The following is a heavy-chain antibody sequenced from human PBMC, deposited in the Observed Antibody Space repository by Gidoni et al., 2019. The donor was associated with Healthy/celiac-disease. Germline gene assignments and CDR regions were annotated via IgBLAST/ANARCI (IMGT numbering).Heavy chain of an antibody. CDR1: GFTFDDYA. V-gene: IGHV3-43D*03. D-gene: IGHD6-13*01. CDR2: ISWDGGST. J-gene: IGHJ6*02. Sequence: EVQLVESGGVVVQPGGSLRLSCAASGFTFDDYAMHWVRQAPGKGLEWVSLISWDGGSTYYADSVKGRFTISRDNSKNSLYLQMNSLRAEDTALYYCAKDSLRRQLVPPYYYYYYGMDVWGQGTTVTVSS. CDR3: AKDSLRRQLVPPYYYYYYGMDV.